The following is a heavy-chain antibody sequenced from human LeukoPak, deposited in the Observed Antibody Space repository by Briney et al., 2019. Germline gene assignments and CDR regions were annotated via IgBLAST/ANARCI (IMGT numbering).Heavy chain of an antibody. J-gene: IGHJ4*02. V-gene: IGHV3-9*01. CDR3: ARGSHYYGSGSYFDY. CDR1: GFTFDDYA. Sequence: GGSLRLSCAASGFTFDDYAMHWVRQAPGKGLEWVPGISWNSGSIGYADSVKGRFTISRDNSKNTLYLQMNSLRAEDTAVYYCARGSHYYGSGSYFDYWGQGTLVTVSS. CDR2: ISWNSGSI. D-gene: IGHD3-10*01.